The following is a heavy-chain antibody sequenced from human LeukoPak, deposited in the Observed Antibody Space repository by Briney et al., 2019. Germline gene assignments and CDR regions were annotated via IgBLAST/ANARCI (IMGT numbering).Heavy chain of an antibody. CDR2: ISGSDNRI. V-gene: IGHV3-23*01. CDR3: AKDPGYDFWSAYYTDY. D-gene: IGHD3-3*01. J-gene: IGHJ4*02. CDR1: GFTFNNYA. Sequence: PGGSLGLSCAASGFTFNNYAMSWVRQAPGKGLEWVSAISGSDNRIYYADSVKGRFTISRDNSKNTLYLQMNSLRAEDTAVYYCAKDPGYDFWSAYYTDYWGQGTLVTVSS.